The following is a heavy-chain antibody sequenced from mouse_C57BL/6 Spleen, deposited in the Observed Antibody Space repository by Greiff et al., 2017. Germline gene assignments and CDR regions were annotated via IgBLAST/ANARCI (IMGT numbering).Heavy chain of an antibody. V-gene: IGHV1-52*01. CDR3: ARGNWEGNWFAY. CDR1: GYTFTSYW. Sequence: QVQLQQPGAELVRPGSSVKLSCKASGYTFTSYWMHWVKQRPIQGLEWIGNIDPSDSETLYNQKFKDKATLTVDKSSSTAYMQLSSLTSEDSAVYYCARGNWEGNWFAYWGQGTLVTVSA. D-gene: IGHD4-1*02. CDR2: IDPSDSET. J-gene: IGHJ3*01.